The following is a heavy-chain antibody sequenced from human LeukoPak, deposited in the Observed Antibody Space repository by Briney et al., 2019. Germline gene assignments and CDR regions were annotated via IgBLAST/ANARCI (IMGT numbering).Heavy chain of an antibody. CDR2: IKQDGSDK. J-gene: IGHJ4*02. CDR3: ARDSDLDY. Sequence: PGGSLRLSCAASGFTFSSYWMSWVRQAPKKGLEWVANIKQDGSDKYYVDSVKGRFTISRDNAKNSLYLQMDSLRAEDTAVYYCARDSDLDYWGQGILVTVSS. D-gene: IGHD2-21*01. V-gene: IGHV3-7*05. CDR1: GFTFSSYW.